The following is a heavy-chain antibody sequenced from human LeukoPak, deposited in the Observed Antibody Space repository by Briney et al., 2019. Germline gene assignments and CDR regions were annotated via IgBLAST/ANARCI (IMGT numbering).Heavy chain of an antibody. CDR1: GGTFSNHA. Sequence: GASVKVSCKASGGTFSNHAFSWVRQAPGQGLEWMGGIIPIDDSTNCVQKFQDRVMITADEATNIIYMELGSLKSEDTAEYYCARHSGHSSWYYGLDVWGQGTTVIVSS. CDR2: IIPIDDST. CDR3: ARHSGHSSWYYGLDV. J-gene: IGHJ6*02. V-gene: IGHV1-69*13. D-gene: IGHD6-13*01.